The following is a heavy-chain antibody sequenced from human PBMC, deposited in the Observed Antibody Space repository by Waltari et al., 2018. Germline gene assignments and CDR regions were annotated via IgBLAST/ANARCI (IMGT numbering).Heavy chain of an antibody. J-gene: IGHJ4*02. CDR2: LHSGGGT. V-gene: IGHV3-53*01. CDR3: ARQKQLVYYSDS. CDR1: GFSVTSNY. Sequence: EVQLVESGGGLIQPGGSLRLSCAVSGFSVTSNYLTWRRQAPGKGVEWVAGLHSGGGTDCTDSGKGRVTIASDNSTNPMVLQMTGRSADDTAVYFCARQKQLVYYSDSWGQGTQVTVSS. D-gene: IGHD3-10*01.